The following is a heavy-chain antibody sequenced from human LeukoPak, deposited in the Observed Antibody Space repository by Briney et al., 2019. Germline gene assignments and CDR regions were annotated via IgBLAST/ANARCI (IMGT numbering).Heavy chain of an antibody. CDR3: ARPPPGLQLPYYDLWSGYYDGMDV. J-gene: IGHJ6*02. D-gene: IGHD3-3*01. CDR1: GYTFTGYY. V-gene: IGHV1-2*02. Sequence: GASVKVSCKSSGYTFTGYYMHWVRQAPAQGLEWMGWINPNSCGTNYAQKFQGRVTMTRDTSISTAYMELRTLRSDDTAVYYCARPPPGLQLPYYDLWSGYYDGMDVWGQGTTVTVSS. CDR2: INPNSCGT.